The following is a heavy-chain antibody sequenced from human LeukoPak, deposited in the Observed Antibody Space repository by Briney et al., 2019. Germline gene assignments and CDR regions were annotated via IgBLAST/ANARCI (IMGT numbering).Heavy chain of an antibody. Sequence: ASVKVSCKASGYTFTKYYIHWVRQAPGQGLEWMGGIIPIFGTANYAQKFQGRVTITADKSTSTAYMELRSLRSDDTAVYYCARVSLTFGGVIVNYFDYWGQGTLVTVSS. CDR3: ARVSLTFGGVIVNYFDY. V-gene: IGHV1-69*06. J-gene: IGHJ4*02. CDR1: GYTFTKYY. D-gene: IGHD3-16*02. CDR2: IIPIFGTA.